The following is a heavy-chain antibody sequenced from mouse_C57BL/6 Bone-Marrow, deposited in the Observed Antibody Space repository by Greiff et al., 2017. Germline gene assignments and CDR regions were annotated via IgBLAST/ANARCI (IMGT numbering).Heavy chain of an antibody. D-gene: IGHD4-1*01. V-gene: IGHV1-82*01. CDR3: ARNWAYWYVDV. CDR1: GYAFSSSW. J-gene: IGHJ1*03. CDR2: IYPGDGDT. Sequence: QVQLQQSGPELVKPGASVKISCKASGYAFSSSWMHWVKQRPGKGLEWIGRIYPGDGDTNYNGKFKGKATLTADTSSSTAYMQLSSLTSEDSAVYCCARNWAYWYVDVWGTGTTVTVSS.